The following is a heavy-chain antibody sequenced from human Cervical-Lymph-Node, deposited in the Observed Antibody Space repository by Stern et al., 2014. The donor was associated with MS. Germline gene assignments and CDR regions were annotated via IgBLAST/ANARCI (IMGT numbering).Heavy chain of an antibody. V-gene: IGHV4-31*03. CDR1: GDSISSGGYY. CDR3: ASVLVGTSEGGIVH. J-gene: IGHJ4*02. Sequence: QVQLQESGPGLVKPSQTLSLTCTVSGDSISSGGYYWSWIRQHPGKGLEWIGYIYHSGRIYYNPSLESRVTMSVDTSNNQLSLKLSSVTAADTAVYFCASVLVGTSEGGIVHWGQGIPVTVSS. D-gene: IGHD1-26*01. CDR2: IYHSGRI.